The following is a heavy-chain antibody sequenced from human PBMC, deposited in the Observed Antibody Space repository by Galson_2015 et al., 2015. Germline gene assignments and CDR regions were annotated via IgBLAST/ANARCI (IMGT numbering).Heavy chain of an antibody. J-gene: IGHJ6*02. D-gene: IGHD3-10*01. Sequence: SLRLSCAASGFTFSTYGMHWVRQAPGKGLEWVAIISYDGSNKYSADSVKGRFTISRDNSKNTLYLQMNSLRAEDTAVYYCAKGSLVWFGPRGMDVWGQGTTVTVSS. CDR3: AKGSLVWFGPRGMDV. CDR1: GFTFSTYG. CDR2: ISYDGSNK. V-gene: IGHV3-30*18.